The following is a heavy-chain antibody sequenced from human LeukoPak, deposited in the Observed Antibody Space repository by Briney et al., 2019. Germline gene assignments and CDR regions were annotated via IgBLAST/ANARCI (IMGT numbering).Heavy chain of an antibody. CDR1: GGTFSSYA. Sequence: ASVKVSCKASGGTFSSYAISWVRQAPGQGLEWMGGIIPIFGTAHYAQKFQGRVTITADESTSTAYMELSSLRSEDTAVYYCARDRRIAVAGMVFDYWGQGTLVTVSS. V-gene: IGHV1-69*13. D-gene: IGHD6-19*01. CDR2: IIPIFGTA. CDR3: ARDRRIAVAGMVFDY. J-gene: IGHJ4*02.